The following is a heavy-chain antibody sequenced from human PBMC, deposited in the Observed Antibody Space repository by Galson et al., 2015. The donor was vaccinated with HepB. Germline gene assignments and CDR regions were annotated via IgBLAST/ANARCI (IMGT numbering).Heavy chain of an antibody. CDR1: GFTFSSYG. D-gene: IGHD2-21*01. CDR2: ISGSGGSS. CDR3: AKLSGRGGEPTGAFDI. J-gene: IGHJ3*02. Sequence: SLRLSCAASGFTFSSYGMHWVRQAPGKGLEWVSAISGSGGSSYYADSVKGRFTISRDNSKNTLYLQMNSLRAEDTAVYYCAKLSGRGGEPTGAFDIWGQGTMVTVSS. V-gene: IGHV3-23*01.